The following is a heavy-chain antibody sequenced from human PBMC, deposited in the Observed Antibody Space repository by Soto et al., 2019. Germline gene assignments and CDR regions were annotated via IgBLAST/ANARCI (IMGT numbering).Heavy chain of an antibody. Sequence: GGSLSLSCAASGFTFSSSAMSWARQAPGKGLEWVSGISGSGGSRYYADSVKGRFTISRDNSKNTLYLQMNSLRAEDTAVYYCAKSAGDDYYYYYGMDVWGQGTTVTVSS. CDR3: AKSAGDDYYYYYGMDV. D-gene: IGHD6-13*01. V-gene: IGHV3-23*01. CDR2: ISGSGGSR. CDR1: GFTFSSSA. J-gene: IGHJ6*02.